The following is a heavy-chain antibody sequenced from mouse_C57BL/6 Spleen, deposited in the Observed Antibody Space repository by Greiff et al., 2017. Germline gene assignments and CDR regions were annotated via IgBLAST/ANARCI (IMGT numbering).Heavy chain of an antibody. J-gene: IGHJ4*01. V-gene: IGHV1-72*01. D-gene: IGHD2-12*01. Sequence: QVQLQQPGAELVKPGASVKLSCKASGYTFTSYWMHWVKQRPGRGLEWIGRIDPNSGGTKYNEKFKGKATLTIYKPSSTAYMQLSSLASADSAVCESARGHYNNYAMDYWGQGTSVTVSS. CDR1: GYTFTSYW. CDR2: IDPNSGGT. CDR3: ARGHYNNYAMDY.